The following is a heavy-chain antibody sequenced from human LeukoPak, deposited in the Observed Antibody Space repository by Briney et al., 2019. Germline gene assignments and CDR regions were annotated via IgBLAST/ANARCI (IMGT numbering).Heavy chain of an antibody. D-gene: IGHD6-19*01. CDR1: GFTLSVNY. CDR2: ARNEGSTYST. CDR3: ARVWDSGGWTPYQPNAYEI. J-gene: IGHJ3*02. V-gene: IGHV3-72*01. Sequence: GGSLRLSCAGSGFTLSVNYMDWVRQAPGKGLEWVGRARNEGSTYSTDYAASVKGRFTISRDDSKNSLYLQMSSLKTEDTAVYYCARVWDSGGWTPYQPNAYEIWGPGTIVIVSS.